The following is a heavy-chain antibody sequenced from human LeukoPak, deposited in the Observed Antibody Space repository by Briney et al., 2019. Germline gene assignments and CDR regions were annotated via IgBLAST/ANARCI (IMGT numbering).Heavy chain of an antibody. D-gene: IGHD6-6*01. CDR3: ARDLRSSSSSGINYYGMDV. V-gene: IGHV4-34*01. CDR2: INHSGST. J-gene: IGHJ6*02. CDR1: GGSFSGYY. Sequence: SETLSLTCAVYGGSFSGYYWSWIRQPPGKGLEWIGEINHSGSTNYNPSLKSRVTISVDTSKNQFSPKLSSVTAADTAVYYCARDLRSSSSSGINYYGMDVWGQGTTVTVSS.